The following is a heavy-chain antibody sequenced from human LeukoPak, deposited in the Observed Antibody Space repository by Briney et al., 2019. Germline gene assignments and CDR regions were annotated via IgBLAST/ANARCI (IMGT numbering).Heavy chain of an antibody. CDR1: GYSFTKYF. CDR3: ARESLSAFDI. V-gene: IGHV1-46*01. D-gene: IGHD2-8*01. J-gene: IGHJ3*02. CDR2: INPSGGSP. Sequence: ASVKVSCKASGYSFTKYFTHWVRQAPGQGPEWMGIINPSGGSPTYAQKFQGRVTMTTDTSTSIVYMELSSLRSEDTAVYYCARESLSAFDIWGQGTMVTVSS.